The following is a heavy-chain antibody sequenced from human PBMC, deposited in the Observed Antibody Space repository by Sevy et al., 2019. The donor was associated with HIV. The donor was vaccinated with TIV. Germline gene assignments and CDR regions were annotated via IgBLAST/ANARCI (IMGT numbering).Heavy chain of an antibody. CDR2: IWYDGSNK. V-gene: IGHV3-33*01. Sequence: GGSLRLSCAASGFTFSSYGMHWVRQAPGKGLEWVAVIWYDGSNKYYADFVKGRFTISRDNSKNTLYLQMNSLRAEDTAVYYCARAKGASYSSGWYDFWGQGTLVTVSS. J-gene: IGHJ5*01. CDR1: GFTFSSYG. CDR3: ARAKGASYSSGWYDF. D-gene: IGHD6-19*01.